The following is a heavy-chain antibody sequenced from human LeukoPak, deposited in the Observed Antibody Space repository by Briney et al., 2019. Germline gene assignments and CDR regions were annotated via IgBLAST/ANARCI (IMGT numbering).Heavy chain of an antibody. D-gene: IGHD1-26*01. CDR3: AKAPRYYFSDY. V-gene: IGHV3-23*01. CDR2: ISSGGGTT. J-gene: IGHJ4*02. Sequence: PGGSLRLSCAASGFTFSSYAMNWVRQAPGKGLEWVSAISSGGGTTYYADSVKGRFTISRDNSKNTLYLQMNSLRAEDTAVYYCAKAPRYYFSDYWGQGTLATVSS. CDR1: GFTFSSYA.